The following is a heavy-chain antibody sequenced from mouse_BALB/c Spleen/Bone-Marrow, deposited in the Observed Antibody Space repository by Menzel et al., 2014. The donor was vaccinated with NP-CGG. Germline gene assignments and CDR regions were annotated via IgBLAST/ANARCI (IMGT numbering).Heavy chain of an antibody. CDR2: INPNNGNT. CDR3: TRRDY. J-gene: IGHJ2*01. CDR1: GYTFTSYY. V-gene: IGHV1S81*02. Sequence: GAELVKPGASVKLSCKASGYTFTSYYMYWVKQRPGQGLEWIGGINPNNGNTNFSESFKSKATLTVDKSSSTAYMQLSSLTSEDSAVYYCTRRDYWGQGTTLTVSS.